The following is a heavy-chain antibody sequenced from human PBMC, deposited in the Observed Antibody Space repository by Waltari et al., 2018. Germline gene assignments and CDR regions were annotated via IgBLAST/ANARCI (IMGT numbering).Heavy chain of an antibody. J-gene: IGHJ4*02. CDR2: TRNKANSYTT. D-gene: IGHD6-19*01. CDR1: GGSISSGGYY. V-gene: IGHV3-72*01. Sequence: VQLQESGPGLVKPSQTLSLTCTVSGGSISSGGYYWSWIRQHPGKGLEWGGRTRNKANSYTTEYAASVKGRFTISRDDSKNSLYLQMNSLKTEDTAVYYCARVKVAGEYYFDYWGQGTLVTVSS. CDR3: ARVKVAGEYYFDY.